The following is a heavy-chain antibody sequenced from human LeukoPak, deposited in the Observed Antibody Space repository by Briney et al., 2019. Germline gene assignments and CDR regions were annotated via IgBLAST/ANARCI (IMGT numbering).Heavy chain of an antibody. D-gene: IGHD7-27*01. CDR2: IKQDGSEK. CDR1: GFIFNTYW. J-gene: IGHJ2*01. CDR3: AADPPGVKPPYFDL. Sequence: GGSLRLSCATSGFIFNTYWMTWVRQAPGKGLEWVANIKQDGSEKNYADSVKGRFTISRDNAKNSLYLQMNNLRVDDTAVYYCAADPPGVKPPYFDLWGRGTLVTVSS. V-gene: IGHV3-7*03.